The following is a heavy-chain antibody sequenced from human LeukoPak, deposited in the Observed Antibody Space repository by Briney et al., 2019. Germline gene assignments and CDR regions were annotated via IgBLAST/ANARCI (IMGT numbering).Heavy chain of an antibody. J-gene: IGHJ5*02. D-gene: IGHD3-10*01. CDR2: INPSGGST. V-gene: IGHV1-46*01. Sequence: ASVKVSCEASGYTFTSYYMHWVRQAPGQGLEWMGIINPSGGSTSYAQKFQGRVTMTRDTSTSTVYMELSSLRSEDTAVYYCARDWGSGSNPNWFDPWGQGTLVTVSS. CDR3: ARDWGSGSNPNWFDP. CDR1: GYTFTSYY.